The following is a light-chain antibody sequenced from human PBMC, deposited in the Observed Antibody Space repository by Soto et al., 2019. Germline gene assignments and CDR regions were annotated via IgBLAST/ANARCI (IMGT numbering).Light chain of an antibody. CDR2: GVS. J-gene: IGKJ5*01. CDR3: QVYGPSPPIT. V-gene: IGKV3-20*01. CDR1: QSVSSN. Sequence: EIVMTQSPATLSVSPGKISTLSCSASQSVSSNLAWYQQKPGQAPRLLIYGVSTRATGIPDRFTGSGSGTDFTLTISRLEPEDFAVFYCQVYGPSPPITFGQGTRLEIK.